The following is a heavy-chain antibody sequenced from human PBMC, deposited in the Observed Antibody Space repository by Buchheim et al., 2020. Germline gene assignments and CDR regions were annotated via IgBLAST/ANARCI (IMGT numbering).Heavy chain of an antibody. CDR1: GYTFTGYY. J-gene: IGHJ5*02. CDR2: INPNRGGT. V-gene: IGHV1-2*02. Sequence: QVQLVQSGAEVKKPGASVKVSCKASGYTFTGYYMHWVRQAPGQGLEWMGWINPNRGGTNYAQKFQGRGTMTRDTSISTACMELSRLRSDDTAVYYCARATLLRVKFDPWGQGTL. CDR3: ARATLLRVKFDP.